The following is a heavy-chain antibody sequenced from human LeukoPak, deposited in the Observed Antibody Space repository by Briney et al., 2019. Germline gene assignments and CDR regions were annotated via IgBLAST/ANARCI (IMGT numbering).Heavy chain of an antibody. V-gene: IGHV3-49*03. CDR1: GFTFGDYT. Sequence: PGGSLRLSCTASGFTFGDYTMSWFRQAPGKGLEWVGFIRSKAYGGTTEYAASVKGRFTISRDDSKSIAYLQMKSLKTEDTAVYYCTRESVRSHGDYDYWGQGTLVTVSP. J-gene: IGHJ4*02. CDR2: IRSKAYGGTT. CDR3: TRESVRSHGDYDY. D-gene: IGHD4-17*01.